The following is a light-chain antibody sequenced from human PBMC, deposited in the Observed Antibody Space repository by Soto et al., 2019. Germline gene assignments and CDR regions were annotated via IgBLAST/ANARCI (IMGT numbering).Light chain of an antibody. V-gene: IGLV2-14*03. CDR1: SSDVGAYNF. CDR3: SAYTVSRTYV. Sequence: QSVLTQPASVSGSPGQSITISCTGTSSDVGAYNFVSWHQQHPGKAPKLMIYNVYDRPSGISYRFSGSKSGNTASLTISGLQGEHEADYYCSAYTVSRTYVFGTGTKLTVL. CDR2: NVY. J-gene: IGLJ1*01.